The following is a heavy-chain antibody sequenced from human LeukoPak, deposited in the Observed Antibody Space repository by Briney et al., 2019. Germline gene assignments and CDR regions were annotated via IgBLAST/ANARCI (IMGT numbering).Heavy chain of an antibody. J-gene: IGHJ3*01. Sequence: GGSLRLSCVASGFTFSRYAMHWVRLAPGKGLEWVAVISYDGSNKYYADSVKGRFTISRDNSKNTMFLHMNSLRAEDTAVYHCARDRSGYANDAFDFWGQGTMVTVSS. CDR1: GFTFSRYA. CDR3: ARDRSGYANDAFDF. D-gene: IGHD3-3*01. V-gene: IGHV3-30-3*01. CDR2: ISYDGSNK.